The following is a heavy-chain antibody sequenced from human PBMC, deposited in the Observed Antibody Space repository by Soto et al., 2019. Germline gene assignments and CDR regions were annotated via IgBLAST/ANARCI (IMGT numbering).Heavy chain of an antibody. Sequence: QAQLVQSGGELRKPGASVTISCKASGYTFTSNGFVWVRQAPGHGLEWVGWIRPSNGRTEYAKNVQGSVTMTRDTSTNTAYMELRSLRSDDTAVYYCASDRHNGNCCDAFDIWGQGPMVVVSS. CDR1: GYTFTSNG. D-gene: IGHD2-21*01. CDR2: IRPSNGRT. J-gene: IGHJ3*02. CDR3: ASDRHNGNCCDAFDI. V-gene: IGHV1-18*01.